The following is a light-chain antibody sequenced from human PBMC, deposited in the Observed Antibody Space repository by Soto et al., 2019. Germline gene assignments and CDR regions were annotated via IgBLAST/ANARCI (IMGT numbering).Light chain of an antibody. CDR1: SSNIGSYY. J-gene: IGLJ1*01. CDR3: AAWDDSLSGYV. Sequence: QLVLTQPPSASGTPGQRVTISCSGNSSNIGSYYVSWYHQLPGTAPKLLIYRNNRRPSGVPDRFSGSKSGTSASLAISGLRSDDEADYYCAAWDDSLSGYVFGTGTKVTVL. CDR2: RNN. V-gene: IGLV1-47*01.